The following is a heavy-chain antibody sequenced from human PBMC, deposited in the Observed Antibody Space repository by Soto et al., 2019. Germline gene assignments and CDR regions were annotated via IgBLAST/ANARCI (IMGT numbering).Heavy chain of an antibody. V-gene: IGHV3-23*01. D-gene: IGHD3-9*01. Sequence: AQSLRLSCAASGFTFSSYAMSWVRHAPGKGLEWVSAISGSGGSTYYADSVKGRFTISRDNSKNTLYLQMNSLRAEDTAVYYCAKDGSILTGYYFDYWGQGTLVTVSS. J-gene: IGHJ4*02. CDR3: AKDGSILTGYYFDY. CDR1: GFTFSSYA. CDR2: ISGSGGST.